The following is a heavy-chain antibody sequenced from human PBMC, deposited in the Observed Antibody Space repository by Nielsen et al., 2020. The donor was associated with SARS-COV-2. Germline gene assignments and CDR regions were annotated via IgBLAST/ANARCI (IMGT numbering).Heavy chain of an antibody. CDR2: IWYDGSNK. V-gene: IGHV3-33*08. Sequence: GESLKISCAASGFTFSSYGMHWVRQAPGKGLEWVAVIWYDGSNKYYADSVKGRFTISRDNSKNTLYLQMNSLRAEDTAVYYCAREGKVYDSSGPGSYWGQGTLVTVSS. J-gene: IGHJ4*02. CDR1: GFTFSSYG. D-gene: IGHD3-22*01. CDR3: AREGKVYDSSGPGSY.